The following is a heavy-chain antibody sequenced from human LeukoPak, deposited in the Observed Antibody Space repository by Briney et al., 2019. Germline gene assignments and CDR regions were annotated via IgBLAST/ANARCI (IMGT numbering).Heavy chain of an antibody. Sequence: SETLSLTCTVSGGSISSSSYYWGWIRQPPGKGLEWIGSIYYSGSTYYNPSLKSRVTISVDTSKNQFSLKLSSVTAADTAVYYCARDSAIFGVVIDKYYFDYWGQGTLVTVSS. CDR1: GGSISSSSYY. D-gene: IGHD3-3*01. CDR3: ARDSAIFGVVIDKYYFDY. CDR2: IYYSGST. J-gene: IGHJ4*02. V-gene: IGHV4-39*07.